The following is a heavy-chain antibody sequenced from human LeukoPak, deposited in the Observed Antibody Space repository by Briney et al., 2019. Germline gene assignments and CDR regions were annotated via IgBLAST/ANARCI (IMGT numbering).Heavy chain of an antibody. CDR3: ARSSGWLQDY. Sequence: GGSLGLSCAASGFTFSSYAMNWVRQSPGTGLEWVSSISSTSTYIYYADSVKGRFTTSRDNAKNSLYLQMNSLRAEDTAVYYCARSSGWLQDYWGQGTLVTVSS. J-gene: IGHJ4*02. V-gene: IGHV3-21*01. CDR2: ISSTSTYI. D-gene: IGHD5-24*01. CDR1: GFTFSSYA.